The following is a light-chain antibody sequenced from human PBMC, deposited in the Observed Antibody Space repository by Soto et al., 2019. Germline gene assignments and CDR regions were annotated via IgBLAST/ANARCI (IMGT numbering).Light chain of an antibody. V-gene: IGKV1-5*03. J-gene: IGKJ4*01. CDR3: QQYNGYRLA. Sequence: DIQMTQSPSSLSASVGDRVTFTCRASQSISNWLAWYQQKPWKAPKLLIYKASTLESGVPSRFSGSGSGTEFTLTISSLQADDFAIYYCQQYNGYRLAFGGGTKVDI. CDR2: KAS. CDR1: QSISNW.